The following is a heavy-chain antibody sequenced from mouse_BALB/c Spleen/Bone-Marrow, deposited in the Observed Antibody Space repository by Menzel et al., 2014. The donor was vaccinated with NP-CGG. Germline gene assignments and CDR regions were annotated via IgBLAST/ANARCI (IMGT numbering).Heavy chain of an antibody. CDR3: ARGGNYFYY. J-gene: IGHJ2*01. CDR1: GFNIEDTY. Sequence: EVQLQQSGAELVKPGASVKLSCTASGFNIEDTYMHWVKQRPEQGLEWIGGIDPTNGNTKYDPKFQGKATTTADTSSNTAYLQLSTLESEDTAVYYCARGGNYFYYWGQGTTLTGSS. CDR2: IDPTNGNT. V-gene: IGHV14-3*02.